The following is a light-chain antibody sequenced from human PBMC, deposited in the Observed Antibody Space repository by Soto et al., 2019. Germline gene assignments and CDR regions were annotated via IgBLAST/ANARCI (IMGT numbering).Light chain of an antibody. Sequence: DIQMTQSPSSVSASVGDRVTITCRASQDISSWLAWYQQKPGKAPKLLIYAASYLQSGAPSRFSGSGSGTDFTLTISSLQPEYFATYYWQQANSFPWTFGQGTKVDIK. CDR3: QQANSFPWT. CDR2: AAS. J-gene: IGKJ1*01. V-gene: IGKV1-12*01. CDR1: QDISSW.